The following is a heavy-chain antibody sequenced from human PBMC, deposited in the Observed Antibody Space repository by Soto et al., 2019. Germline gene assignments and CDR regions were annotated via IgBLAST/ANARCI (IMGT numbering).Heavy chain of an antibody. Sequence: PGGSLRLSCAASGFTFSSYAMSWVRQAPGKGLEWVSAISGSGGSTYYADSVKGRFTISRDNSKNTLYLQMNSLRAEDTAVYYCAKDPDLMIVVVITTFPNFDYWGQGTLVTVSS. CDR2: ISGSGGST. CDR1: GFTFSSYA. D-gene: IGHD3-22*01. J-gene: IGHJ4*02. CDR3: AKDPDLMIVVVITTFPNFDY. V-gene: IGHV3-23*01.